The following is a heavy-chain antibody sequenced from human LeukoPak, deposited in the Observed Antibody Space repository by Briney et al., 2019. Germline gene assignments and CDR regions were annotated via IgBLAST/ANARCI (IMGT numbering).Heavy chain of an antibody. J-gene: IGHJ6*02. CDR2: IYTTGST. CDR3: ARDRPFKWFGELYLYGMDV. CDR1: GGSISRYY. Sequence: SETLSLTCTVSGGSISRYYWSWIRQPAGKGLEWIGRIYTTGSTNYNPPLKSRVTMSVDTSKNLLSLRLSSVTAADTAVYYCARDRPFKWFGELYLYGMDVWGQGTTVTVSS. V-gene: IGHV4-4*07. D-gene: IGHD3-10*01.